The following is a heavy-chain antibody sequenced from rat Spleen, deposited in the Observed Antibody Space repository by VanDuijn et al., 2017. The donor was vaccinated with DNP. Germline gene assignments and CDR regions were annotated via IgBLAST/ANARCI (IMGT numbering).Heavy chain of an antibody. Sequence: QVQLRQSGAEPAKPGSSVKISCKASGYTFTTYYIGWIKQTTRQGLEYIGYINMGSGGTNYNEKFKGKAKLTVDKSSSTAFMQLSSLNPDDSAVYYCASGANGRWFAYWGQGTLVTVSS. CDR1: GYTFTTYY. CDR2: INMGSGGT. D-gene: IGHD4-1*01. CDR3: ASGANGRWFAY. V-gene: IGHV1-43*01. J-gene: IGHJ3*01.